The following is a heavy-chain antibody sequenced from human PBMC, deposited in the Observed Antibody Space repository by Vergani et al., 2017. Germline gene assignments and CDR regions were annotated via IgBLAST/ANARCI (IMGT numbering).Heavy chain of an antibody. CDR1: GYTFTDHY. J-gene: IGHJ6*02. Sequence: EVQLVQSGAEVKKPGATMKISCKVSGYTFTDHYMHWVKQAPGKGLEWMGLVDPEDGETIYAEKFKGRVTIAADTSTDTAHLELSSLRSKATAVYYCATPQTVTTGGMEVWGQGTTVIGSS. D-gene: IGHD4-17*01. CDR2: VDPEDGET. CDR3: ATPQTVTTGGMEV. V-gene: IGHV1-69-2*01.